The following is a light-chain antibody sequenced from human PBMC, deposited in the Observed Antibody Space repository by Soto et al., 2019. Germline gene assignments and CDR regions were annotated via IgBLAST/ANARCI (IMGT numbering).Light chain of an antibody. J-gene: IGKJ1*01. CDR1: QSLVYSDGNTY. Sequence: DVVMTQSPLSLPVTLGQPASISCRSSQSLVYSDGNTYLTWFQQRPGHSPRRLIYKVSNRDSGVPARFRASGSGTVFTLEISMVEAEDVGVYYCMQGTHWPPWTFGQGTKVEIK. V-gene: IGKV2-30*01. CDR2: KVS. CDR3: MQGTHWPPWT.